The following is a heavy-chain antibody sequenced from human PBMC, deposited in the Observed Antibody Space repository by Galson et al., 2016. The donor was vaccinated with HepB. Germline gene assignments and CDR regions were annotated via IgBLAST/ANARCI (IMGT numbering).Heavy chain of an antibody. CDR3: VKGPPAYHYYGMDV. J-gene: IGHJ6*02. V-gene: IGHV6-1*01. CDR1: GDSVSSSTAA. Sequence: CAISGDSVSSSTAAWHWIRQSPSRGLEWLARTQYRSKWESHYADSVRSRVTVIPATSKSLLTLQVNSVSPEDTAVYYCVKGPPAYHYYGMDVWGQGTPVTVSS. CDR2: TQYRSKWES.